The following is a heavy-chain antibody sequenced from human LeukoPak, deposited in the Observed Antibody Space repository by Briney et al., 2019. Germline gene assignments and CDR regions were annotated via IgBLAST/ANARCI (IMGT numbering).Heavy chain of an antibody. V-gene: IGHV3-33*01. CDR2: IWYDGSNK. CDR1: GFTFSSYG. J-gene: IGHJ4*02. D-gene: IGHD7-27*01. CDR3: ARGLTGDAATAFDY. Sequence: GGSLRLSCAASGFTFSSYGMHWVRQAPGKGLEWVAVIWYDGSNKYYADSVKGRFTISRDNSKNTLYLQMISLRAEDTAVYYCARGLTGDAATAFDYWGQGTLVTVSS.